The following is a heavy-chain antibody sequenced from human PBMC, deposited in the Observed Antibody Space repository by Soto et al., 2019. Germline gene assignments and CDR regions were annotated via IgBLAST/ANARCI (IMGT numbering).Heavy chain of an antibody. CDR3: ARDWSGGDYDFWSGYYVY. CDR1: GFTFSSYG. J-gene: IGHJ4*02. CDR2: IWYDGSNK. Sequence: GGSLRLSCAASGFTFSSYGMHWVRQAPGKGLEWVAVIWYDGSNKYYADSVKGRFTISRDNSKNTLYLQMNSLRAEDTAVYYCARDWSGGDYDFWSGYYVYWGQGTLVTVS. D-gene: IGHD3-3*01. V-gene: IGHV3-33*01.